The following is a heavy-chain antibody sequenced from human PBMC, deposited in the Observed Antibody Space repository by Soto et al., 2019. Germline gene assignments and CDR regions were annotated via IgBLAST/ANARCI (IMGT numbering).Heavy chain of an antibody. Sequence: ASVKVTCKASGYTFTSYDINWVRQATGQGLEWMGWMNPNSGNTGYAQKFQGRVTMTRNTSISTAYMELSSLRSEDTAVYYCARGNIVATFPNKYYYYYYMDVWGKGTTVTVSS. CDR2: MNPNSGNT. CDR3: ARGNIVATFPNKYYYYYYMDV. D-gene: IGHD5-12*01. V-gene: IGHV1-8*01. J-gene: IGHJ6*03. CDR1: GYTFTSYD.